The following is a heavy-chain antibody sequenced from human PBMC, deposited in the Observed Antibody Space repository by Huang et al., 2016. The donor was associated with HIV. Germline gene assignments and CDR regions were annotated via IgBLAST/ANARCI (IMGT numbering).Heavy chain of an antibody. D-gene: IGHD4-17*01. Sequence: QVQLVQSGAEVKKPGASVKVSCRASGYTFISYGITWVRQAPGQGLEWMGGISPSYGYTNYAQQFQGRVTMTTDTATNTVYMEGRSLRSDDTAVYYCARDLGTTVVPDGMDVWGQGTTVTVSS. CDR1: GYTFISYG. CDR2: ISPSYGYT. J-gene: IGHJ6*02. V-gene: IGHV1-18*04. CDR3: ARDLGTTVVPDGMDV.